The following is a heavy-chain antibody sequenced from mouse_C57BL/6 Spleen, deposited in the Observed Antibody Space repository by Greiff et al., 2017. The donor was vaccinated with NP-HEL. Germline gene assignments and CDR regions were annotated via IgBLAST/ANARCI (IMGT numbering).Heavy chain of an antibody. Sequence: VKLMESGPELVKPGASVKISCKASGYAFSSSWMNWVKQRPGKGLEWIGRIYPGDGDTNYNGKFKGKATLTADKSSSTAYMQLSSLTSEDSAVYFCARENGFYYGSSYGYFDVWGTGTTVTVSS. V-gene: IGHV1-82*01. CDR1: GYAFSSSW. J-gene: IGHJ1*03. D-gene: IGHD1-1*01. CDR2: IYPGDGDT. CDR3: ARENGFYYGSSYGYFDV.